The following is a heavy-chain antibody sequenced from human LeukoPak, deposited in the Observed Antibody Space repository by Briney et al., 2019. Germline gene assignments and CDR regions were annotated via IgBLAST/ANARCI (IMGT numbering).Heavy chain of an antibody. CDR1: GDSISSGGNY. CDR3: ARDGGHSPEPFDY. J-gene: IGHJ4*02. Sequence: PSETLSLTCTVSGDSISSGGNYWSWIRQRPGQGLEWIGCIYHSGNTYYNPSLKSRLTMSVDTSKNQFSLKLSSVTAADTAVYYCARDGGHSPEPFDYWGQGTLVTVSS. V-gene: IGHV4-31*03. D-gene: IGHD1-14*01. CDR2: IYHSGNT.